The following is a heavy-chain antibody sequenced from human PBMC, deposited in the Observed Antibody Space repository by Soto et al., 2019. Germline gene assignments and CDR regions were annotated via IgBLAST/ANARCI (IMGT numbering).Heavy chain of an antibody. J-gene: IGHJ4*02. CDR3: ARRPHCSGGICYYGLDN. Sequence: VASVKVSCKASGYTFTNSDINWVRQAPGQGLEWMGWMNPDSGHAAYAQKFQGRVTLTTSTSTSTVYMEMRSLGSEDTAVYYCARRPHCSGGICYYGLDNWGQGTLVTVYS. CDR2: MNPDSGHA. CDR1: GYTFTNSD. D-gene: IGHD2-15*01. V-gene: IGHV1-8*01.